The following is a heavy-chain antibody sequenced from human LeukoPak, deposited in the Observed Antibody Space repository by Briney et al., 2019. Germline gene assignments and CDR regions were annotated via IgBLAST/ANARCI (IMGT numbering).Heavy chain of an antibody. CDR2: MNPIRGTT. CDR1: GYTFTSYD. J-gene: IGHJ4*02. V-gene: IGHV1-8*01. CDR3: AKKYYDSSGYHSVFDY. D-gene: IGHD3-22*01. Sequence: GASVTVSCKTSGYTFTSYDINWVRQATGQGPEWMGWMNPIRGTTGYAQKFQGRVSMTRNTSISTAYMELTSLRSDDTAVYFCAKKYYDSSGYHSVFDYWGQGTLVTVSS.